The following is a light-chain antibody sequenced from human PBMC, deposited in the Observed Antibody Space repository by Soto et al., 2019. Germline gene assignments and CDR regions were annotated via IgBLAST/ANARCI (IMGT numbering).Light chain of an antibody. Sequence: QFVLTQPASGSGSPGQSITVSCTGTSSDVGGYNSVSWYQQHPGKPPKLIIYEVSNRPSGVSDRFSGSESGNTASLTISGLQAEDEADYYCSSYTSTSSYVFATGTKVTVL. CDR1: SSDVGGYNS. J-gene: IGLJ1*01. V-gene: IGLV2-14*03. CDR3: SSYTSTSSYV. CDR2: EVS.